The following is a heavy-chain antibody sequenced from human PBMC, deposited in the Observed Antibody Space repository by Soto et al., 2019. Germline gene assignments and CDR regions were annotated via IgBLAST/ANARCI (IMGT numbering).Heavy chain of an antibody. J-gene: IGHJ4*02. CDR1: GFTFSSYA. D-gene: IGHD6-13*01. V-gene: IGHV3-23*01. CDR2: ISYSNGDT. Sequence: GGSLRLSCAASGFTFSSYAMSWVRQAPGKGLEWVSAISYSNGDTFYTDSVRGRFTISRDNFKNTLYLQMNSLRAEDTAVYYYAKRIAASGSGWDYWGQGTLVIGSS. CDR3: AKRIAASGSGWDY.